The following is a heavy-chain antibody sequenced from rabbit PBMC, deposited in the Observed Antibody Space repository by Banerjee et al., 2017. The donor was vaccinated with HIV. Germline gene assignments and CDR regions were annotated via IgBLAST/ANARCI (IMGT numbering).Heavy chain of an antibody. CDR2: INTCSVNT. CDR3: AGNLYPSSSIDL. V-gene: IGHV1S45*01. Sequence: QEQLVESGGGLVKLEGSLTLTCTASGFSFSNKYEMFGFRQATGKGLEWIACINTCSVNTVYARWAKGRLNISKPSSNSVTLQVTSLTAADTATYFCAGNLYPSSSIDLWGQGTLVT. J-gene: IGHJ3*01. CDR1: GFSFSNKYE. D-gene: IGHD1-1*01.